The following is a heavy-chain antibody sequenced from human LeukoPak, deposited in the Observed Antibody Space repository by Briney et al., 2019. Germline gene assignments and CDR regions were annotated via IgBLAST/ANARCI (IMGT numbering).Heavy chain of an antibody. Sequence: SETLSLTCTVSGASISSRGYYWNWIRQHPGKGLEWIVYIAYSGSTNYNPSLKSRASISQDTSRNQLSLKLQSVTAADTAVYYCAKDRELWEVSTGDAVDIWGQGTMVTVSS. J-gene: IGHJ3*02. D-gene: IGHD1-26*01. CDR1: GASISSRGYY. CDR2: IAYSGST. CDR3: AKDRELWEVSTGDAVDI. V-gene: IGHV4-31*03.